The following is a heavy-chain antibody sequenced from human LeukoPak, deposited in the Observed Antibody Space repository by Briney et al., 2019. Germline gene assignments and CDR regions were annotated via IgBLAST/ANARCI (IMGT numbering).Heavy chain of an antibody. D-gene: IGHD3-22*01. CDR1: GFIFNNYG. CDR3: AKGSSGYFVDL. J-gene: IGHJ5*02. V-gene: IGHV3-23*01. CDR2: ISNDGGGT. Sequence: PGGSLRLSCAASGFIFNNYGLICVREAPGKGLEWVSAISNDGGGTNYADFVKGRFTISRDNSKKTLFLQMNSLRAEDTALYYCAKGSSGYFVDLWGQGTLVTVSS.